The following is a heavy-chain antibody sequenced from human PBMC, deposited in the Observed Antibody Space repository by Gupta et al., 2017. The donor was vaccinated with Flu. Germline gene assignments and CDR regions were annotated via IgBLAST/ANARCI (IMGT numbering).Heavy chain of an antibody. V-gene: IGHV3-33*01. Sequence: QVQLVESGGGVVQPGRSLRLSCAASGFTFSSYGMHWVRQAPGKGLEWVAVIWYDGSNKYYADSVKGRFTISRDNSKNTLYLQMNSLRAEDTAVYYCARDGHLGGSYYRFDYWGQGTLVTVSS. CDR3: ARDGHLGGSYYRFDY. J-gene: IGHJ4*02. D-gene: IGHD1-26*01. CDR2: IWYDGSNK. CDR1: GFTFSSYG.